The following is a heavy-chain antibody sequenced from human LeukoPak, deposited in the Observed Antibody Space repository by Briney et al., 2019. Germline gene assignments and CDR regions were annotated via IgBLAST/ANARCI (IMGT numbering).Heavy chain of an antibody. J-gene: IGHJ4*02. CDR2: IYTSGGP. CDR3: ARRGSSGWFDY. V-gene: IGHV4-4*09. CDR1: GGSITSYY. Sequence: PSETLSLTCTVSGGSITSYYWSWIRQPPGKGLEWIGYIYTSGGPNYNPSLKSRVTISVDTSENQFSLKLSSVTAPDTAVYYCARRGSSGWFDYWGQGTLVTVSS. D-gene: IGHD6-19*01.